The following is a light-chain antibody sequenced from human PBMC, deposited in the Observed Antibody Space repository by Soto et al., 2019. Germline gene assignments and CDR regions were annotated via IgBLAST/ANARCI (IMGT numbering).Light chain of an antibody. J-gene: IGKJ1*01. V-gene: IGKV1-5*03. CDR3: QQYNSYPWT. CDR1: QSIGSW. CDR2: KAS. Sequence: DIQMTQSPSTLSASVGDRVTITCRASQSIGSWLAWYQQKPGKAPKLLIYKASSLESGVPSRFSGSGSGTEFTLTISSLQPDDFATYYCQQYNSYPWTFGQGIKVEIK.